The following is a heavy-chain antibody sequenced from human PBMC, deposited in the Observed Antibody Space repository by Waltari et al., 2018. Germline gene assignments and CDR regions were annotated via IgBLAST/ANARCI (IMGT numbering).Heavy chain of an antibody. CDR3: ARDPQASSFAFDI. CDR1: GYTFTSYY. J-gene: IGHJ3*02. Sequence: QVQLVQSGAEVKKPGASVKVSCKASGYTFTSYYMHWVRQAPGQGLEWMGIINPSGGSTSDAKKCQGRVTMTRDTSTSTVYMELSSLRSEDTAVYYCARDPQASSFAFDIWGQGTMVTVSS. CDR2: INPSGGST. V-gene: IGHV1-46*01. D-gene: IGHD3-10*01.